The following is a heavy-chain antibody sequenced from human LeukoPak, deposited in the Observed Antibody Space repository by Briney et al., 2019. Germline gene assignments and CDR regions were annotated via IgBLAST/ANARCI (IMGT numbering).Heavy chain of an antibody. V-gene: IGHV3-21*04. CDR2: ISSRSTYI. CDR1: GVTFSTYT. CDR3: AKHADSLFSDS. Sequence: GGSLRLSCAAPGVTFSTYTMNLVRQAPGKGLEWVSSISSRSTYIYYTDSVKGRFTISRDNAKNSLYLQMNSLRADDTALYYCAKHADSLFSDSWGQGTLVTVSS. J-gene: IGHJ4*02. D-gene: IGHD4-17*01.